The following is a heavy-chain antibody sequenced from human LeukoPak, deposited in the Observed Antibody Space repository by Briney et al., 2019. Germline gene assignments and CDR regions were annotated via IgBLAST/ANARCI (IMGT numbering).Heavy chain of an antibody. CDR1: GFTFDDYA. CDR3: AKDMGSSAVAPDAFDR. CDR2: ISWNSGSI. D-gene: IGHD6-19*01. J-gene: IGHJ3*02. Sequence: PGRSRRLSCAASGFTFDDYAMHWVRQAPGKGLGWVSGISWNSGSIGYADSVKGRFTISRDNAKNSLYLQMNSLRAEDRALYYCAKDMGSSAVAPDAFDRWGQGRMVIVSS. V-gene: IGHV3-9*01.